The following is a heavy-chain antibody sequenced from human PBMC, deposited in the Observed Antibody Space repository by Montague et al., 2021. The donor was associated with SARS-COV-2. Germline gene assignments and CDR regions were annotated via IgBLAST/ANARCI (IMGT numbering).Heavy chain of an antibody. Sequence: SLRLSCAASRFSFSSHRMTWIRQAPGKGPEWVATIDRDGYEVYYVDSVMGRVTISRDNARNSLYLQLTSLRGEDTAVYYCARGGRGTSYYWEYWGQGTLVTVSS. CDR3: ARGGRGTSYYWEY. CDR1: RFSFSSHR. V-gene: IGHV3-7*01. J-gene: IGHJ4*02. D-gene: IGHD2-2*01. CDR2: IDRDGYEV.